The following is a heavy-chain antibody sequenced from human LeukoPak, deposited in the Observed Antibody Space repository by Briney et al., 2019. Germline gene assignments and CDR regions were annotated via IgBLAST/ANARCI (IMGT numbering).Heavy chain of an antibody. CDR3: ARVLRYCSSTSCYRNWFDP. CDR2: INHSGST. Sequence: SETLSLTCAVYGGSFSGYYWGWIRQPPGKGLEWIGEINHSGSTNYNPSLKSRVTISVDTSKNQFSLKLSSVTAADTAVYYCARVLRYCSSTSCYRNWFDPWGQGTLVTASS. J-gene: IGHJ5*02. CDR1: GGSFSGYY. D-gene: IGHD2-2*01. V-gene: IGHV4-34*01.